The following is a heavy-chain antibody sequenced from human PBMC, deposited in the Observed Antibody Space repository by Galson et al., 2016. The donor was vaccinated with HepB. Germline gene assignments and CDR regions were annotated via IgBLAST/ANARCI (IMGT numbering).Heavy chain of an antibody. J-gene: IGHJ1*01. V-gene: IGHV4-59*01. CDR1: NGSISSSY. Sequence: SETLSLTCTVSNGSISSSYWSWIRQSPGKGLEWIGQTYFSGSTNYNPSLKSLVTISVDRSKNKFSLTLNSVTAADTAVYFSARADTPAYHSYSQHWGQGTLVTVAS. D-gene: IGHD3-16*01. CDR2: TYFSGST. CDR3: ARADTPAYHSYSQH.